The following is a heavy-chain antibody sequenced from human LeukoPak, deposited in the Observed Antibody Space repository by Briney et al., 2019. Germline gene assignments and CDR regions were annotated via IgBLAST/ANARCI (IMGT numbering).Heavy chain of an antibody. D-gene: IGHD3-10*02. CDR1: GFTFSSYE. Sequence: PGGSLRLSCAVSGFTFSSYEMNWVRQAPGKELEWVSYISSSGRTIYYADSVKGRFTISRDNAKNSLYLQMNSLRAEDTAVYYCAELGITMIGGVWGKGTTVTISS. CDR3: AELGITMIGGV. V-gene: IGHV3-48*03. CDR2: ISSSGRTI. J-gene: IGHJ6*04.